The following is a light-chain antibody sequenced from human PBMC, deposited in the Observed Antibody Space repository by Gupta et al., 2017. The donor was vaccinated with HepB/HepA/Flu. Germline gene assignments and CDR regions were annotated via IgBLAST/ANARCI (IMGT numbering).Light chain of an antibody. Sequence: SSELTQHPAVSVSLGQTVRITCQGDSLRSYYASWYQQKPGQAPILVIYGKNNRPSGIPDRFSGSSSGNTASLTITGAQAEDEADYYCHSRDSSNNHLVFGGGTKLTVL. CDR2: GKN. V-gene: IGLV3-19*01. CDR1: SLRSYY. CDR3: HSRDSSNNHLV. J-gene: IGLJ2*01.